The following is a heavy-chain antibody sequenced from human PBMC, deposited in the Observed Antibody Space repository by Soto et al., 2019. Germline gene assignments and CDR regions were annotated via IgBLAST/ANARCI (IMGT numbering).Heavy chain of an antibody. D-gene: IGHD6-6*01. CDR2: ISSSSSYI. V-gene: IGHV3-21*01. J-gene: IGHJ5*02. CDR3: AREPYSSSFPKTLSNWFHP. Sequence: EVQLVESGGGLVKPGGSLRLSCAASGFTFSSYSMNWVRQAPGKGLEWVSSISSSSSYIYYADSVKGRFTISRDNAKNSLYLQMNSLRAEDTAVYYCAREPYSSSFPKTLSNWFHPWGQGTLVTVSS. CDR1: GFTFSSYS.